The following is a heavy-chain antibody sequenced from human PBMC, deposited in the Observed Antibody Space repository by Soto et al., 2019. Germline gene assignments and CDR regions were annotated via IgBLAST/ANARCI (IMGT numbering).Heavy chain of an antibody. CDR2: IIPIFGTA. CDR3: AREDRGYDFWSGYFGSRYYYGIDV. V-gene: IGHV1-69*06. CDR1: GGTFSSYA. J-gene: IGHJ6*02. Sequence: GASVKVSCKASGGTFSSYAISWVRQAPGQGLEWMGGIIPIFGTANYAQKFQGRVTITADKSTSTAYMELSSLRSEDTAVYYCAREDRGYDFWSGYFGSRYYYGIDVWGQGTTVTVSS. D-gene: IGHD3-3*01.